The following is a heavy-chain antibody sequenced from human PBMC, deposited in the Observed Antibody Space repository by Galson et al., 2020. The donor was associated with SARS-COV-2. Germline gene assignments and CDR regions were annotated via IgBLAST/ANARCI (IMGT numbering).Heavy chain of an antibody. CDR2: ISSDQSYI. J-gene: IGHJ4*02. V-gene: IGHV3-21*01. CDR3: ARDLAYYDNSGYYYVY. Sequence: GESLRLSCTASGFIFNDYTMNWVRQAPGKGLEWVSSISSDQSYIYYADSLKGRFTISRDNAKNSLYLHMNSLRAEDTAVYYCARDLAYYDNSGYYYVYWGQGTLVTVSS. D-gene: IGHD3-22*01. CDR1: GFIFNDYT.